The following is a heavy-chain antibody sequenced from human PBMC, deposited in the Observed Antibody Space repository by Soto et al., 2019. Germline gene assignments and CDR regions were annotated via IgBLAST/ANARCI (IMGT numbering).Heavy chain of an antibody. V-gene: IGHV4-30-4*01. CDR3: ARGSYYFDCSGYYYVGDFYY. D-gene: IGHD3-22*01. J-gene: IGHJ4*01. CDR1: GGSISSGDYY. Sequence: SETLSLTCTVSGGSISSGDYYWCWLRQPPGKGLEWIGYIYHSGSTYYNPSLKSRVTISVDTSKNQFSLKLSSVTAADTAVYYCARGSYYFDCSGYYYVGDFYYWGQGTLVTVSS. CDR2: IYHSGST.